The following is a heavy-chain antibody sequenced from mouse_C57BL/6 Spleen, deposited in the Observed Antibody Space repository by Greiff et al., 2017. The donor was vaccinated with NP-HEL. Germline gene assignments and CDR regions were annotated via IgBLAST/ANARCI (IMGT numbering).Heavy chain of an antibody. CDR2: ISDGGSYT. V-gene: IGHV5-4*01. CDR3: ARDELGEVFDY. CDR1: GFTFSSYA. D-gene: IGHD4-1*01. Sequence: EVQVVESGGGLVKPGGSLKLSCAASGFTFSSYAMSWVRQTPEKRLEWVATISDGGSYTYYPDNVKGRFTISRDNAKNNLYLQMSHLKSEDTAMYYCARDELGEVFDYWGQGTTLTVSS. J-gene: IGHJ2*01.